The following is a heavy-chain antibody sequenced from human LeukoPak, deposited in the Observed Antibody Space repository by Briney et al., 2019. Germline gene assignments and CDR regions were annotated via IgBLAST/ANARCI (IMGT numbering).Heavy chain of an antibody. D-gene: IGHD6-19*01. CDR3: ARGKGWYFDY. V-gene: IGHV1-69*05. CDR2: IIPIFGTA. Sequence: SVKASCKASGGTFSSFAISWVRQAPGQGLEWMGGIIPIFGTANYAQKFQGRVTITTDESTSTAYMELSSLRSEDTAVYYCARGKGWYFDYWGQGTLVTVSS. CDR1: GGTFSSFA. J-gene: IGHJ4*02.